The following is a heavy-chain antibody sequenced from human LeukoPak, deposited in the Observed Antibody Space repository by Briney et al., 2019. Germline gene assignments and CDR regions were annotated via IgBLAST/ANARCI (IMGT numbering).Heavy chain of an antibody. CDR3: ASTLRIPSMLSGYMDV. Sequence: SETLSLTCTVSGGSISSYYWSWIRQPAGKGLEWIGRIYTSGSTNYNPSLKSRVTMSVDTSENQFSLKLSSVTAADTAVYYCASTLRIPSMLSGYMDVWGKGTTVTVSS. CDR2: IYTSGST. V-gene: IGHV4-4*07. J-gene: IGHJ6*03. CDR1: GGSISSYY. D-gene: IGHD3-10*02.